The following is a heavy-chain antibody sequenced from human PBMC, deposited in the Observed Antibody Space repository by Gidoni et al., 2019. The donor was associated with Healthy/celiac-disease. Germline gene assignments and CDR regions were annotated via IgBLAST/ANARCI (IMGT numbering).Heavy chain of an antibody. CDR3: ARGPRDGYYPWDFDY. V-gene: IGHV4-34*01. Sequence: QVQLQQWGAERLKPSETLSLTSAVYVGSFSAYYWSWSRQPPGKGLEWIGDSNHSGSTTYNPSLNSRVTISVDTSKNQFSLKLSSVTAADTAVYYCARGPRDGYYPWDFDYWGQGTLVTVSS. CDR2: SNHSGST. D-gene: IGHD1-26*01. J-gene: IGHJ4*02. CDR1: VGSFSAYY.